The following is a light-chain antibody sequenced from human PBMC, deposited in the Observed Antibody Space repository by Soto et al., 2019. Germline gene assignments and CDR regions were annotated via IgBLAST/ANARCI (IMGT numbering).Light chain of an antibody. V-gene: IGLV2-14*01. CDR3: SSYTSSSPLYV. Sequence: QSVPTQPAPVSGSPGQSITISCTGTNSDIGFYNYVSWYQQHPGEAPKLIIYEVAKRPSGVSSRFSGSKSGNTASLTISGLQAEDEADYNCSSYTSSSPLYVFGTGTKVTVL. CDR2: EVA. CDR1: NSDIGFYNY. J-gene: IGLJ1*01.